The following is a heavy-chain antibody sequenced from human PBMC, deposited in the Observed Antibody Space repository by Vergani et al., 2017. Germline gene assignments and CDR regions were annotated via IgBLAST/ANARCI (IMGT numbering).Heavy chain of an antibody. D-gene: IGHD2/OR15-2a*01. Sequence: EVHLLESGGSQVEAGGSLRLSCVASGFTFSNSAMSWVRQTSGKGREWVSAIRGHVDRTYYADSVKGRFTIYRDNSKNTVYLQMNSLKAEDRATYYCAREERSNTSPFVGDWGQGTLVTV. CDR1: GFTFSNSA. CDR3: AREERSNTSPFVGD. V-gene: IGHV3-23*01. J-gene: IGHJ4*02. CDR2: IRGHVDRT.